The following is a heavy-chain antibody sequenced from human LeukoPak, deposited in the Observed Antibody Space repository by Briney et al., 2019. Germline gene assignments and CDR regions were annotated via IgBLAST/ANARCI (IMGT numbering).Heavy chain of an antibody. CDR2: ISGSGGST. Sequence: GGSLRLSCAASGFTFSSYAMSWVRQAPGKGLEWVSAISGSGGSTYYADSVKGRFTISRDNSKNTLYLQMNSLRAEDTAVYYCAKDRGAVAGQHRSPHWFDPWGQGTLVTVSS. V-gene: IGHV3-23*01. J-gene: IGHJ5*02. CDR3: AKDRGAVAGQHRSPHWFDP. D-gene: IGHD6-19*01. CDR1: GFTFSSYA.